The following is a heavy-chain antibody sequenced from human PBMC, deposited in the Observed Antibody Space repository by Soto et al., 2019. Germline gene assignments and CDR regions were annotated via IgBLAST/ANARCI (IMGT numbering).Heavy chain of an antibody. CDR1: GYTFTGYY. CDR2: INPNSGGT. J-gene: IGHJ4*02. D-gene: IGHD3-9*01. CDR3: ASLPSYYDILTGYPRTVFDY. Sequence: ASVKVSSKASGYTFTGYYMHWVRQAPGQGLEWMGWINPNSGGTNYAQKFQGRVTMTRDTSISTAYMELSRLRSDDTAVYYCASLPSYYDILTGYPRTVFDYWGQGTLVTVSS. V-gene: IGHV1-2*02.